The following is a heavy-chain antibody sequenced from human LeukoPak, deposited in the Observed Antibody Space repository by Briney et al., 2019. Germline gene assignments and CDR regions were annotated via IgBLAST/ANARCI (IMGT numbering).Heavy chain of an antibody. J-gene: IGHJ4*02. CDR2: ITSDGRST. CDR1: GFTFAAHN. D-gene: IGHD4-23*01. V-gene: IGHV3-64*01. Sequence: GGSLRLSYAASGFTFAAHNMHWVRQAPGKGLQYVAGITSDGRSTFYGSSVKGRFIISRDNSRNTLYLQLGNLRTDDLAVYYCAKDHDYGGPDYWGQGTLVAVSS. CDR3: AKDHDYGGPDY.